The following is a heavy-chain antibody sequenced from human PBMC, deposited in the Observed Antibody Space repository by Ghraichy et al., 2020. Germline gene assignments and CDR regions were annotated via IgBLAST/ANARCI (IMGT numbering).Heavy chain of an antibody. J-gene: IGHJ4*02. Sequence: GGSLRLSCAASGSTFSNYGMTWVRQAPGKGLEWVSTIGGSGGGTYYADSVKGRFTISRDNSKNTLYLQMNSLRAEDTAVYYCAKVGHEFWGSYRTLQPFDCWGQGTLVTVSS. D-gene: IGHD3-16*02. CDR3: AKVGHEFWGSYRTLQPFDC. V-gene: IGHV3-23*01. CDR1: GSTFSNYG. CDR2: IGGSGGGT.